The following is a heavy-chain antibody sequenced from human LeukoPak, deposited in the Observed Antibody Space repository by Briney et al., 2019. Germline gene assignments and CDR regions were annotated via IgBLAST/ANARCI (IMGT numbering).Heavy chain of an antibody. D-gene: IGHD2-8*01. CDR3: AKDLRIRAGVPDY. J-gene: IGHJ4*02. Sequence: GGSLRLSCAASGFTFSTYAMSWVRQAPGKGLEWVSTISSGGGFTYYSESVKGRFTISRDSSKSTLCLQMNSLRAEDTALYYCAKDLRIRAGVPDYWGQGTLVTVSS. CDR2: ISSGGGFT. V-gene: IGHV3-23*01. CDR1: GFTFSTYA.